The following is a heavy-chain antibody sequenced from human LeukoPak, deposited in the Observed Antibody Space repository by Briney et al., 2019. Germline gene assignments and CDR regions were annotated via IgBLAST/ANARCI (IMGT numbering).Heavy chain of an antibody. CDR2: IKQDGSEK. CDR3: ARDRQIAY. CDR1: GFTFSNYW. V-gene: IGHV3-7*01. Sequence: GGSLRLSCAASGFTFSNYWMTWVRQVPGKGLEWVANIKQDGSEKHYVDSVKGRFTISRDNAKNSVYLQMNSLRADDTAVYYYARDRQIAYWGQGTLVTVSS. J-gene: IGHJ4*02.